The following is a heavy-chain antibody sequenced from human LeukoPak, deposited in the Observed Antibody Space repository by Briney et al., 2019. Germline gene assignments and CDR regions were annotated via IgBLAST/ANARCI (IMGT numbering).Heavy chain of an antibody. CDR1: DGSISNYY. J-gene: IGHJ5*02. CDR2: AYYSGST. CDR3: ARNSAVATSRSWFDP. V-gene: IGHV4-59*08. D-gene: IGHD6-19*01. Sequence: SETLSLTCSVFDGSISNYYWSWIRQPPGKGLEWIGYAYYSGSTTYNPSLESRVTISVDTSKNQFSLKLTAVTVADTAVYYCARNSAVATSRSWFDPRGQGTLVTVSS.